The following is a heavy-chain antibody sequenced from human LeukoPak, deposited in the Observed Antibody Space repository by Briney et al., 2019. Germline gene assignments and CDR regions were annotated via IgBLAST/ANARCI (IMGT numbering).Heavy chain of an antibody. CDR2: IYYTGSA. V-gene: IGHV4-31*02. D-gene: IGHD4-11*01. J-gene: IGHJ4*02. CDR1: GGSISSDGYY. Sequence: SETLSLTCTVSGGSISSDGYYWSWIRQHPGKGLEWIGYIYYTGSAYYNASLKSRVIVSIDTSKNQFYLKLPSVTAADTAVYYCVRVRGDYSNYFDYWGQGTLVTVSS. CDR3: VRVRGDYSNYFDY.